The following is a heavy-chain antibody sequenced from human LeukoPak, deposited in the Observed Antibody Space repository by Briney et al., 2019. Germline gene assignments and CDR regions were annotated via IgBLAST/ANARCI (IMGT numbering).Heavy chain of an antibody. CDR3: ARREGVADSFDY. Sequence: GESLKTSIKCPGYSLTSYWIGRVRQMPGEGLEWMGIIYSYDSDTRYSPSFQGQVPISADKSISTAYLEWSSLKAADTAMYYCARREGVADSFDYWGQGTLVTVSS. CDR2: IYSYDSDT. V-gene: IGHV5-51*01. CDR1: GYSLTSYW. D-gene: IGHD6-19*01. J-gene: IGHJ4*02.